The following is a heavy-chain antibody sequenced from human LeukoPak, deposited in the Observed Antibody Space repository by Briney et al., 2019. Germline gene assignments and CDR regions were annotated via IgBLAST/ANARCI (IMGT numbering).Heavy chain of an antibody. J-gene: IGHJ4*02. V-gene: IGHV4-59*01. CDR1: GGSISSYY. D-gene: IGHD2-8*01. CDR2: FYYSGIT. Sequence: SEPLSLTCTVSGGSISSYYWNWIRQPPGKGLEWIGYFYYSGITNYNPSLKSRVSISVDTSKNQFSLKLSSVTAADTAVYYCARAVLYDIAVHDFDYWGQGTLVTVSS. CDR3: ARAVLYDIAVHDFDY.